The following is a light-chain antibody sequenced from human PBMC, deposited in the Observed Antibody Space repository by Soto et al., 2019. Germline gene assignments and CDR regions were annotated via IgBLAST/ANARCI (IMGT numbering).Light chain of an antibody. CDR3: SSYTSSSTL. J-gene: IGLJ2*01. V-gene: IGLV2-14*01. Sequence: QSALTQPASVSGSPGQSITISCTGTSSDIGGYNYVSWYQQHPGKAPKLMIYEVSHRPSGVSNRFSGSKSGNTASLTISGLLPEDEADYYCSSYTSSSTLFGGGTKVTVL. CDR1: SSDIGGYNY. CDR2: EVS.